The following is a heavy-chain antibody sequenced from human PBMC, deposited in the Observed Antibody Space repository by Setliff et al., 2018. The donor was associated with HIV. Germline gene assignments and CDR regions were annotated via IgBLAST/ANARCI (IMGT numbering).Heavy chain of an antibody. Sequence: ETLSLTCTVSGYSISSGYYWGWIRQPPGKGLEWIGSIYHSGSTYYNPSLKSRVTISVDTSKDQFSRRLSSVTAADTAVYYCARLNYDSSGYNLRGGFDYWGQGTLVTVSS. D-gene: IGHD3-22*01. CDR3: ARLNYDSSGYNLRGGFDY. CDR1: GYSISSGYY. J-gene: IGHJ4*02. CDR2: IYHSGST. V-gene: IGHV4-38-2*02.